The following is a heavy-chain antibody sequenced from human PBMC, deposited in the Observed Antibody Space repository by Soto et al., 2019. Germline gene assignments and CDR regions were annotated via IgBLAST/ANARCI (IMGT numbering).Heavy chain of an antibody. Sequence: PSATLSLTCTVSGGSISSYYWSWIRQPPGKGLEWIGYIYYSGSTNYNPSLKSRVTISVDTSKNQFSLKLSSVTAADTAVYYCARHSSGWYPVYYYMDVWGKGTTVTVSS. CDR3: ARHSSGWYPVYYYMDV. CDR1: GGSISSYY. D-gene: IGHD6-19*01. J-gene: IGHJ6*03. CDR2: IYYSGST. V-gene: IGHV4-59*08.